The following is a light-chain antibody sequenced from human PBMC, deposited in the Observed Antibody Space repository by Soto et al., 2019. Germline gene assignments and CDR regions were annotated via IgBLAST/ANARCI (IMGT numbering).Light chain of an antibody. CDR3: QQYGSSLIT. Sequence: EIVLTQSPGTLSLSPGERATLSCRASQSVSSNNLAWYQQKLGRAPRLLISGASRRATGIPDRFSGSGSGTDFTLTISRLEPEDFAVYYCQQYGSSLITFGQGTRLEI. V-gene: IGKV3-20*01. CDR2: GAS. J-gene: IGKJ5*01. CDR1: QSVSSNN.